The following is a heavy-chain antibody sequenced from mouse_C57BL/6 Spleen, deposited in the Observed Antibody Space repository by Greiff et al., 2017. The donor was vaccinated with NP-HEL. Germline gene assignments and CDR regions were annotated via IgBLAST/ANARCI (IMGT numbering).Heavy chain of an antibody. CDR3: ARSDYSNYEGAMDY. D-gene: IGHD2-5*01. J-gene: IGHJ4*01. CDR2: IWSGGST. CDR1: GFSLTSYG. V-gene: IGHV2-2*01. Sequence: VQVVESGPGLVQPSQSLSITCTVSGFSLTSYGVHWVRQSPGKGLEWLGVIWSGGSTDYNAAFISRLSISKDNSKSQVFFKMNSLQADDTAIYYCARSDYSNYEGAMDYWGQGTSVTVSS.